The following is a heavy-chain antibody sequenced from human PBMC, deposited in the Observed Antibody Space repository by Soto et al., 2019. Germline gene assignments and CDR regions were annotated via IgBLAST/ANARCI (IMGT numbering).Heavy chain of an antibody. V-gene: IGHV3-21*01. J-gene: IGHJ4*02. CDR2: ISSSSSYI. CDR3: ASARIAAAGRGDY. CDR1: GFTFSSYS. D-gene: IGHD6-13*01. Sequence: PGGSLRLSCAASGFTFSSYSMNWVRQAPGKGLEWVSSISSSSSYIYYADSVKGRFTISRDNAKNSLYLQMNSLRAEDTAVYYCASARIAAAGRGDYWGQGTLVTVSS.